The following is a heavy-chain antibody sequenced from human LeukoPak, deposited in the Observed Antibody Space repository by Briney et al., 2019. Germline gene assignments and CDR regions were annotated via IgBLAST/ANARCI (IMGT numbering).Heavy chain of an antibody. CDR1: GXSISSSNW. J-gene: IGHJ4*02. V-gene: IGHV4-4*02. CDR3: ASIYDSSKVDY. D-gene: IGHD3-22*01. CDR2: IYHSGST. Sequence: SGTLSLTCAVSGXSISSSNWWSWVRQPPGKGLEWIGEIYHSGSTDYNPSLKSRVTISVDNSKNQFSLKLSSVTAADTAVYYCASIYDSSKVDYWGQGTLVTVSS.